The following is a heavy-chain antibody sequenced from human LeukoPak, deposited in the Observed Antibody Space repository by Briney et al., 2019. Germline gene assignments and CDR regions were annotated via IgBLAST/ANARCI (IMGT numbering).Heavy chain of an antibody. CDR2: IKQDGSEK. V-gene: IGHV3-7*01. CDR1: GFTVSSNY. J-gene: IGHJ3*02. CDR3: ARDYSIDI. D-gene: IGHD2-15*01. Sequence: GGSLRLSCAASGFTVSSNYMTWVRQAPGKGLEWVANIKQDGSEKYYVDSVKGRFTISRDNAKNSLYLQMNSLRAEDTAVYYCARDYSIDIWGQGTMVTVSS.